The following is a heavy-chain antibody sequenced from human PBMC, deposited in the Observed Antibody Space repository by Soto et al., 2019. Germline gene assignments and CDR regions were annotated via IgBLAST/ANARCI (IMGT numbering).Heavy chain of an antibody. V-gene: IGHV1-69*02. CDR2: IIPILGIA. D-gene: IGHD2-21*02. Sequence: QVQLVQSGAEVKKPGSSVKVSCKASGGTFSSYTISWVRQAPGQGLEWMGRIIPILGIANYAQKFQGRVTITADKSTSTAYMELSSLRSEDTAVYYCAGRIAYCGGDCYPSFDYWGQGTLVTVSS. CDR1: GGTFSSYT. CDR3: AGRIAYCGGDCYPSFDY. J-gene: IGHJ4*02.